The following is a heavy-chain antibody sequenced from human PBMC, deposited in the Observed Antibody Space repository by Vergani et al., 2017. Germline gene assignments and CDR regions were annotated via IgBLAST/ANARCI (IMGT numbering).Heavy chain of an antibody. D-gene: IGHD6-13*01. CDR3: ARDPGSSSLYLKGAFDI. Sequence: QVQLVESGGGVVQPGRSLRLSCAASGFTFSSYAMHWVRQAPGKGLEWVAVISYDGSNKYYADSVKGRFTISRDNSKNTLYLRMNSLRAEDTAVYYCARDPGSSSLYLKGAFDIWSQATMVTVSS. V-gene: IGHV3-30-3*01. CDR2: ISYDGSNK. CDR1: GFTFSSYA. J-gene: IGHJ3*02.